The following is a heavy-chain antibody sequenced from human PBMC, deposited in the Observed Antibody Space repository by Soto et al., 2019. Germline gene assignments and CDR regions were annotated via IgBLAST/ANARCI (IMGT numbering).Heavy chain of an antibody. D-gene: IGHD2-21*02. V-gene: IGHV1-69*13. Sequence: SVKVSCKASGGTFSSYAISWVRQAPGQGLEWMGGIIPIFGTANYAQKFQGRVTITADESTSTAYMELSSLRSEDTAVYYCARDQKVVTAMNWYFDLWGRGTLVTVSS. J-gene: IGHJ2*01. CDR3: ARDQKVVTAMNWYFDL. CDR2: IIPIFGTA. CDR1: GGTFSSYA.